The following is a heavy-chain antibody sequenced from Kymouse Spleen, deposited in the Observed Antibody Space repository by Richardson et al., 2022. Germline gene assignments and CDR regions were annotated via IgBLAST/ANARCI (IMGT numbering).Heavy chain of an antibody. Sequence: QVQLVESGGGVVQPGRSLRLSCAASGFTFSSYGMHWVRQAPGKGLEWVAVIWYDGSNKYYADSVKGRFTISRDNSKNTLYLQMNSLRAEDTAVYYCASRIAAEYFQHWGQGTLVTVSS. J-gene: IGHJ1*01. CDR3: ASRIAAEYFQH. CDR1: GFTFSSYG. V-gene: IGHV3-33*01. D-gene: IGHD6-13*01,IGHD6-19*01,IGHD6-25*01. CDR2: IWYDGSNK.